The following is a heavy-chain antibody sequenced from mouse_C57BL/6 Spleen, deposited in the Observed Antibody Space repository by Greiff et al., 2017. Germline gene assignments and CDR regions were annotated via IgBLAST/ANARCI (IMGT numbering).Heavy chain of an antibody. Sequence: QVQLKESGAELARPGASVKMSCKASGYTFTSYTMHWVKQRPGQGLEWIGYINPSSGYTKYNQKFKDKATLTADKSSSTAYMQLSSLTSEDSAVYYCARGDRYFDYWGQGTTLTVSS. CDR1: GYTFTSYT. J-gene: IGHJ2*01. CDR3: ARGDRYFDY. V-gene: IGHV1-4*01. D-gene: IGHD3-3*01. CDR2: INPSSGYT.